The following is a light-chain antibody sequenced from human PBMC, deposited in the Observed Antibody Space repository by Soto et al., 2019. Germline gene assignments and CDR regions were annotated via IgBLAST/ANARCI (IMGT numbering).Light chain of an antibody. CDR2: AAS. V-gene: IGKV1-39*01. J-gene: IGKJ2*01. Sequence: DIQMTQSPSSLSASVGDTVTITCRASQSISVHLNWYQQKPGKVPMLLIYAASNLQSGVPSSFSGSGSETDFALTISSLQPEDFATYYCQQSYITPYTFGQGTKLQIK. CDR3: QQSYITPYT. CDR1: QSISVH.